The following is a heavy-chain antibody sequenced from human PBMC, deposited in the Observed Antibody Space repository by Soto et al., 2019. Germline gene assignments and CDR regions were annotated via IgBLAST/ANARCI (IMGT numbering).Heavy chain of an antibody. V-gene: IGHV1-69*02. CDR1: GGTFSSYT. J-gene: IGHJ4*02. Sequence: GASVKVSCKASGGTFSSYTISWVRQAPGQGLEWMGRIIPILGIANYAQKFQGRVTITADKSTSTAYMELSSLRSEDTAVYYCARAHYEYSSSSDYWGQGTLVTVSS. D-gene: IGHD6-6*01. CDR3: ARAHYEYSSSSDY. CDR2: IIPILGIA.